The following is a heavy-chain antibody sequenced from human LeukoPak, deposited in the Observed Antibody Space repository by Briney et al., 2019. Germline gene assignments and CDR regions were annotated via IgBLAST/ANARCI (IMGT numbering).Heavy chain of an antibody. Sequence: GGSLRLSCAASGFTVSTNYMSWVRQAPGKGLEWVPVVYSGGSTYYADSVKGRFTMSRDNSKNTLYLQMNSLRTDDTAVYYCARDPDNSAYYFNYWGQGTLVTVSS. V-gene: IGHV3-66*01. D-gene: IGHD3-22*01. CDR3: ARDPDNSAYYFNY. CDR1: GFTVSTNY. J-gene: IGHJ4*02. CDR2: VYSGGST.